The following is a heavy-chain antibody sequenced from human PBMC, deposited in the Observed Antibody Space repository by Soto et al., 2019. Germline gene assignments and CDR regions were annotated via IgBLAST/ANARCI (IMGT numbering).Heavy chain of an antibody. D-gene: IGHD4-4*01. V-gene: IGHV3-66*01. CDR3: ARDSYTRY. Sequence: EVQLVESGGGLGQPGGSLRLSCAASGFIVSTSYMSWVRQPPGKGLEWVSIIHNDGSTYYADSAKGRFTISRDDSKNTLYRQILSLRAEDTAVYYCARDSYTRYWGQGTLVTVSS. J-gene: IGHJ4*02. CDR1: GFIVSTSY. CDR2: IHNDGST.